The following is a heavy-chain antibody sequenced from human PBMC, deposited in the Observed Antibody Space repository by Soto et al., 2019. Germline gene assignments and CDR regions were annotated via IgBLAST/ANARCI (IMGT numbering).Heavy chain of an antibody. CDR1: GGTFSSYA. Sequence: QVQLVQSGAEVKKPGSSVKVSCKASGGTFSSYAISWVRQAPGQGLEWMGGIIPIFGTANYAQKFQGRVTITADESTSTAYMELSSLRSEDTAVYYCASGSVEMDTITVPQYSPNWGQGTVVTVSS. CDR2: IIPIFGTA. CDR3: ASGSVEMDTITVPQYSPN. J-gene: IGHJ4*02. D-gene: IGHD5-18*01. V-gene: IGHV1-69*01.